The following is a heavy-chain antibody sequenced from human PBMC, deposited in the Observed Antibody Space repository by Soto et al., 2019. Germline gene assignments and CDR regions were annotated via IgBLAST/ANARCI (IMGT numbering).Heavy chain of an antibody. CDR3: ARDHSSSLVIGLGGY. Sequence: APVKVSCKASGYTFTSYGISWVRQAPGQGLEWMGWISAYNGNTNYAQKLQGRVTMTTDTSTSTAYMELRSLRSDDTAVYYCARDHSSSLVIGLGGYWGQGTLVTVSS. CDR2: ISAYNGNT. V-gene: IGHV1-18*01. CDR1: GYTFTSYG. J-gene: IGHJ4*02. D-gene: IGHD6-13*01.